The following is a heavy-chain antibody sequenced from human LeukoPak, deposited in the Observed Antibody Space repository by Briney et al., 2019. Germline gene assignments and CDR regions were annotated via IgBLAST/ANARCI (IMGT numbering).Heavy chain of an antibody. Sequence: SVKVYCKASGFTFTSSAVQWVRQARGQRLEWIGWIVVGSGNTNYAQKFQGRVTITRDMSTSTAYMELSSLRSEDTAVYYCAADPVTTDLRGYSGYDQCWGQGTLVTVSS. CDR3: AADPVTTDLRGYSGYDQC. CDR1: GFTFTSSA. V-gene: IGHV1-58*01. CDR2: IVVGSGNT. D-gene: IGHD5-12*01. J-gene: IGHJ4*02.